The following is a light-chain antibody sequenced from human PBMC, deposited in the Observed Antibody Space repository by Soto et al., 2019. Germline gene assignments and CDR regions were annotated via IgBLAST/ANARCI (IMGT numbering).Light chain of an antibody. CDR2: DAS. Sequence: EIVLTQSPATLSLSPGERATLSCRASQSVSSQLAWYQHKPGQAPRLLIYDASNRATGIPARFSGSGSGTDFPLTISSLEPEDFALYYCQQRSNWPQYTFGQGTKLEIK. CDR1: QSVSSQ. V-gene: IGKV3-11*01. CDR3: QQRSNWPQYT. J-gene: IGKJ2*01.